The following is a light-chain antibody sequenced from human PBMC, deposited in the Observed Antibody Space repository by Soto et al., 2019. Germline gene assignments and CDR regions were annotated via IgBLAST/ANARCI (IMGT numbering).Light chain of an antibody. J-gene: IGKJ5*01. V-gene: IGKV1-9*01. CDR3: QQLLSYPIT. CDR2: AAS. CDR1: QDIYIY. Sequence: IQLTQSPSSLSASVGDRVAITCRASQDIYIYLAWYQQEPGKAPKLLIYAASTLQSGVPLRFSGSGSGTSFTLTISSLQPEDFATYYCQQLLSYPITFGQGTRLEIK.